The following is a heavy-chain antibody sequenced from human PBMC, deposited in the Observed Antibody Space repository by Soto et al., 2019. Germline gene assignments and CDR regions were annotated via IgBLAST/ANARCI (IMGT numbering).Heavy chain of an antibody. CDR1: GFTFDDYA. V-gene: IGHV3-9*01. Sequence: EVQLVESGGGLVQPGRSLRLSCAASGFTFDDYAMHWVRQAPGKGLEWVSGISWNSGSIGYADSVKGRFTISRDNAKNSLYLQMNSLRAEDTALYYCAKGQFRRYFDWYYFDYWGQGTLVTVSS. CDR2: ISWNSGSI. J-gene: IGHJ4*02. CDR3: AKGQFRRYFDWYYFDY. D-gene: IGHD3-9*01.